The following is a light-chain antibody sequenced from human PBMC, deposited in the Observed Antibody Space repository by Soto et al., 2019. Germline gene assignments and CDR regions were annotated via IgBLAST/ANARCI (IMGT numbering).Light chain of an antibody. J-gene: IGKJ3*01. V-gene: IGKV1-39*01. CDR2: GAS. CDR1: QTISTY. CDR3: QQGYTPPFT. Sequence: DIQMTQSPSSLSASVGDRVTITCRASQTISTYLNWYQQKPGKAPRLLIYGASSLQSGVPPRFTGSGSGTEFTLTISSLQPEDFATYYCQQGYTPPFTFGPGTVVDFK.